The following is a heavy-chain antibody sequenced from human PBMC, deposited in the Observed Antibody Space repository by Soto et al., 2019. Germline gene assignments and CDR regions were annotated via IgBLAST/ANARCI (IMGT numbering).Heavy chain of an antibody. Sequence: GGSLRLSCAASGFTFDDYAMHWVRQAPGKGLEWVSGISWNSGSIGYADSVKGRFTISRDNAKNSLYLQMNSLRAEDTALYYCALSWGIAARPPDYWGQGTLVTVSS. J-gene: IGHJ4*02. CDR1: GFTFDDYA. CDR2: ISWNSGSI. D-gene: IGHD6-6*01. V-gene: IGHV3-9*01. CDR3: ALSWGIAARPPDY.